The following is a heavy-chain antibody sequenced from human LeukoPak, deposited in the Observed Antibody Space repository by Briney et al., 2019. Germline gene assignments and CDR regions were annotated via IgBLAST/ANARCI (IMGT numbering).Heavy chain of an antibody. Sequence: SETLSLTCTVTGGSISGNYWSWIRQPPRKGLEWIGYIYDSGSTNYNPSLKSRVTISVDTSKNQFSLKLSSVTAADTAVYYCARGGSGYDSFYYYGMDVWGQGTTVTVSS. CDR1: GGSISGNY. CDR2: IYDSGST. J-gene: IGHJ6*02. D-gene: IGHD5-12*01. V-gene: IGHV4-59*01. CDR3: ARGGSGYDSFYYYGMDV.